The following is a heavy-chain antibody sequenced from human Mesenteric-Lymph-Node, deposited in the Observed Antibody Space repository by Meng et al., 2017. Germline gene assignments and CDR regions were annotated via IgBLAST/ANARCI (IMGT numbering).Heavy chain of an antibody. Sequence: GGSLRLSCVASGLTFSTYCMRWVRQAPGKGLEWVANIKQDGSEKYYVDSVKGRFTISRDNAKNSLYLQMNSLRAVDTAVYYCTKIRSELAAACINYWGQGTLVTVSS. CDR1: GLTFSTYC. CDR2: IKQDGSEK. V-gene: IGHV3-7*03. CDR3: TKIRSELAAACINY. J-gene: IGHJ4*02. D-gene: IGHD6-13*01.